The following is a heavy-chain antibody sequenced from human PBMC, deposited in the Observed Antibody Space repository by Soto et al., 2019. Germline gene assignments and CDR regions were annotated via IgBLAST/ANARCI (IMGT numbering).Heavy chain of an antibody. V-gene: IGHV3-23*01. J-gene: IGHJ4*02. CDR2: ISGSGGST. CDR1: GFTFSSYA. D-gene: IGHD3-22*01. CDR3: AKDLYDSSGYYFDY. Sequence: GGSLRLSCAASGFTFSSYAMSWVRQAPGKGLEWVSAISGSGGSTYYADSVKGRFTISRDNSKNTLYLQMNSLRAEDTTVYYCAKDLYDSSGYYFDYWGQGTLVTVSS.